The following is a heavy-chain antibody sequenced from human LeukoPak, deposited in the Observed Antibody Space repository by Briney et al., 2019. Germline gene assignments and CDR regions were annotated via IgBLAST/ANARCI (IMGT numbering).Heavy chain of an antibody. V-gene: IGHV4-31*03. CDR1: GGSIISGGYY. D-gene: IGHD3-22*01. CDR2: IYDSGTT. J-gene: IGHJ4*02. Sequence: SETLSLTCTVSGGSIISGGYYWTWIRQHPGKGLEWIGYIYDSGTTYYNPSLKSRVTISLDTSKNQFSLKLISVTAADTAVYYCARDGQDYHDSGGYYYFDFWGQGTLVTVSS. CDR3: ARDGQDYHDSGGYYYFDF.